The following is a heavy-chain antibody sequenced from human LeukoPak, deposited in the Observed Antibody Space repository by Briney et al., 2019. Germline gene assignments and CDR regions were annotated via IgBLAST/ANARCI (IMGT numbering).Heavy chain of an antibody. Sequence: SVKVSCKASGGTFSSYAVSWVRQAPGQGLEWMGRIIPILGIANYAQKFQGRVTITADKSTSTAYMELSSLRSEDTAAYYCARERDYYDSSGYYYTRDGFDYWGQGTLVTVSS. J-gene: IGHJ4*02. D-gene: IGHD3-22*01. CDR2: IIPILGIA. CDR1: GGTFSSYA. CDR3: ARERDYYDSSGYYYTRDGFDY. V-gene: IGHV1-69*04.